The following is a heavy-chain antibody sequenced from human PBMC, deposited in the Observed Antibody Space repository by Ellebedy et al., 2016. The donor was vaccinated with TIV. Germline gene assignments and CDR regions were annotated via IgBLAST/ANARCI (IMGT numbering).Heavy chain of an antibody. CDR2: IYWDDDE. CDR3: AHSTLAYDILTNYYSYDAFDV. V-gene: IGHV2-5*02. J-gene: IGHJ3*01. Sequence: SGPTLVKPTQTLTLTCTFSGFSLSTGGVGVGWIRQPPGKALEWLALIYWDDDERYSPSLKSRLTITKDTSKNQVVLTMTNMDPVDTATYYCAHSTLAYDILTNYYSYDAFDVWGQGTMVTVSS. D-gene: IGHD3-9*01. CDR1: GFSLSTGGVG.